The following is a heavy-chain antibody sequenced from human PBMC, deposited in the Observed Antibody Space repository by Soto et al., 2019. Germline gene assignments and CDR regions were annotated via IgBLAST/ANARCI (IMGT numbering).Heavy chain of an antibody. D-gene: IGHD1-26*01. J-gene: IGHJ4*02. Sequence: QVQLVQSGAEVKKPGSSVKVSCKASGGTFSSYTISWVRQAPGQGLEWMGRIIPILGIANYVQKFQGRVTITADKSTSTAYMELSSLRSEDTAVYYCARAYGGSDHGLDYWGQGTLVTVSS. CDR1: GGTFSSYT. CDR3: ARAYGGSDHGLDY. CDR2: IIPILGIA. V-gene: IGHV1-69*02.